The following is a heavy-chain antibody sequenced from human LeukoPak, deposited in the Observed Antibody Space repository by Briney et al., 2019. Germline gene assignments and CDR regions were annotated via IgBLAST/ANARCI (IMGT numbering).Heavy chain of an antibody. V-gene: IGHV4-59*01. CDR2: IYYSGST. CDR1: GGSISSYY. Sequence: PSETLSLTCTVSGGSISSYYWSWIRQPPGKGLEWIGYIYYSGSTNYNPSLKSRVTISVDTSKNQFSLKLSSVPAADPTVYYCAREGRITMVRGVIGGNWFDPWGQGTLVTVSS. CDR3: AREGRITMVRGVIGGNWFDP. J-gene: IGHJ5*02. D-gene: IGHD3-10*01.